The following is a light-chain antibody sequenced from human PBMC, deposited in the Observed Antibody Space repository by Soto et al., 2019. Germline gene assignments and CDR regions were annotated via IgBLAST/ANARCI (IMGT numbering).Light chain of an antibody. CDR3: YSYTASDTWV. V-gene: IGLV2-11*01. Sequence: QSALTQPRSVSGSPGQSVTISYTGTNSDVGGYDRVSWYQQLPGKAPKVIIFAVSRRPSGVPDRFSGSKAGNTASLTISGLQADDEADYYCYSYTASDTWVFGGGTKLTVL. CDR2: AVS. J-gene: IGLJ3*02. CDR1: NSDVGGYDR.